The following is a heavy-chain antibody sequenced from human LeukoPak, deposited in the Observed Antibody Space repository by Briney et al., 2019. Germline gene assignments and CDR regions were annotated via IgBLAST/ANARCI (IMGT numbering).Heavy chain of an antibody. CDR1: GYTFSSYD. CDR2: MSPNSGNT. J-gene: IGHJ4*02. Sequence: ASVKVSCKASGYTFSSYDINWVRQATGQGLELMGWMSPNSGNTGYAQNFQGRVTMTRNTSISTAYLELSSLRSEDTAVYYCARDDVAAAGTEVDYWGQGTLVTVSS. CDR3: ARDDVAAAGTEVDY. V-gene: IGHV1-8*01. D-gene: IGHD6-13*01.